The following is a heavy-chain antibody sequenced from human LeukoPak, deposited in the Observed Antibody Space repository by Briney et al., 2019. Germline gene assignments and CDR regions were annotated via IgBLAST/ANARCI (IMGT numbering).Heavy chain of an antibody. Sequence: GGSLRLACAASGFRFSSYAMSWVRQAPGKGLEWVSAISGSGVSTYYADSVKGRFTISRDNSKNTLYLQMNSLRAEDTAVYYCAKGPAAIHDYSYYMDVWGKGTTVTVSS. V-gene: IGHV3-23*01. CDR2: ISGSGVST. CDR3: AKGPAAIHDYSYYMDV. J-gene: IGHJ6*03. CDR1: GFRFSSYA. D-gene: IGHD2-2*02.